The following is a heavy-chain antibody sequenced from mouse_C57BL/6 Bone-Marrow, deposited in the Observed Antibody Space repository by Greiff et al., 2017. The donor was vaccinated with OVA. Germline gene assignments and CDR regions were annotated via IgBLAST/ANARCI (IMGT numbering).Heavy chain of an antibody. J-gene: IGHJ3*01. CDR1: GFPFSDYG. Sequence: EVKLVESGGGLVKPGASLKLSCAASGFPFSDYGLHWVRQAPEKWLAWVAYISSGSSTIYYADTVKGRFTISRDNAKNTLFLQMTSLRSEDTAMYYCANLGFAYWGQGTLVTVSA. CDR3: ANLGFAY. CDR2: ISSGSSTI. V-gene: IGHV5-17*01.